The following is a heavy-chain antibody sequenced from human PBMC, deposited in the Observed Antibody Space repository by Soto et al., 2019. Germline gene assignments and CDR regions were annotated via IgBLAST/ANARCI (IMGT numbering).Heavy chain of an antibody. CDR2: ISYDGSNK. J-gene: IGHJ6*04. V-gene: IGHV3-30*18. Sequence: QVQLVESGGGVVQPGRSLRLSCAASGFTFSSYGMHWVRQAPGKGLEWVAVISYDGSNKYYADSVKGRFTISRDNSKNTLYLQMNSLRAEDTAVYYCAKFPQYGSGVWGMDVWGKGTTVTVSS. CDR1: GFTFSSYG. D-gene: IGHD3-10*01. CDR3: AKFPQYGSGVWGMDV.